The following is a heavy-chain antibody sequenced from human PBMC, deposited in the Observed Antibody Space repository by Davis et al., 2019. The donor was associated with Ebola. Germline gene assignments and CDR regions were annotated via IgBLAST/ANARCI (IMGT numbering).Heavy chain of an antibody. J-gene: IGHJ2*01. CDR2: IYYSGST. Sequence: PSETLSLTCAVYGGSFSGYYWSWIRQPPGKRLEWIGYIYYSGSTNYNPSLKSRVTISVDTSKNQFSLKLSSVTAADTAVYYCARGSVPYSGSYAYWYFDLWGRGTLVTVSS. V-gene: IGHV4-59*01. D-gene: IGHD1-26*01. CDR1: GGSFSGYY. CDR3: ARGSVPYSGSYAYWYFDL.